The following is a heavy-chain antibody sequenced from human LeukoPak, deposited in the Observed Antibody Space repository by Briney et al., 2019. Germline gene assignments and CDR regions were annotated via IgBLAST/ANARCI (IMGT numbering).Heavy chain of an antibody. V-gene: IGHV3-30*18. CDR2: ISYDGSNK. CDR1: GFTFSSYS. CDR3: AKDRGYSSGWYDY. D-gene: IGHD6-19*01. Sequence: PGGSLRLSCAASGFTFSSYSMHWVRQAPGKGLEWVAVISYDGSNKYYADSVKGRFTISRDNSKNTLYLQMNSLRAEDTAVYYCAKDRGYSSGWYDYWGQGTLVTVSS. J-gene: IGHJ4*02.